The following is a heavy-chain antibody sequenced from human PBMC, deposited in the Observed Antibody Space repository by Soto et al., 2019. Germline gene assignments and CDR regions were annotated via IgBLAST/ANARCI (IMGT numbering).Heavy chain of an antibody. Sequence: ASVKVSCKASGYTFTGYYMHWVRQAPGQGLEWMGWMNPNSGGAGFAQKFQGRVSMTRDTSITTAYMELSRLGSEDTAVYYCARNYCCGDTCQSGRYFDTWGQGTVVTVSS. V-gene: IGHV1-2*02. D-gene: IGHD2-15*01. J-gene: IGHJ4*01. CDR3: ARNYCCGDTCQSGRYFDT. CDR2: MNPNSGGA. CDR1: GYTFTGYY.